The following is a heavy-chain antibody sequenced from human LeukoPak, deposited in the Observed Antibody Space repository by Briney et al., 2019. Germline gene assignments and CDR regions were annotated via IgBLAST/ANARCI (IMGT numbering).Heavy chain of an antibody. Sequence: PGGSLRLSCAAPGFTFSSYWMSWVRQAPGKGLEWVANIKQDGSEKYYVDSVKGRFTISRDNAKNSLYLQMNSLRAEDTAVYYCAREAPGYYYDSSGDNYFDYWGQGTLVTVSS. D-gene: IGHD3-22*01. CDR1: GFTFSSYW. V-gene: IGHV3-7*01. J-gene: IGHJ4*02. CDR3: AREAPGYYYDSSGDNYFDY. CDR2: IKQDGSEK.